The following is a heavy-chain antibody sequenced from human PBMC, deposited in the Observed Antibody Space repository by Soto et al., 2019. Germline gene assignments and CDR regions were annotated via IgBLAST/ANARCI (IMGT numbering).Heavy chain of an antibody. D-gene: IGHD1-26*01. V-gene: IGHV4-39*07. Sequence: SETLSLTCTVSGGSISSSSYYXGWIRPPPGKGLEWIGSIYYSGSTYYNPSLKSRVTISVDTSKNQFSLRAEDTAVYYCAKDISPGQWELLRSLYYYGMDVWGKGTTVTVSS. J-gene: IGHJ6*04. CDR2: IYYSGST. CDR1: GGSISSSSYY. CDR3: AKDISPGQWELLRSLYYYGMDV.